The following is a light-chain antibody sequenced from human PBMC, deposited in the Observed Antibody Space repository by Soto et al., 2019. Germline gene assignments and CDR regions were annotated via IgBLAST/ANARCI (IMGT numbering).Light chain of an antibody. CDR3: QQRKNWQVT. V-gene: IGKV3D-11*02. CDR2: GXX. Sequence: EIVLTQSPGTLSLSPGERATLSCRASQSVSSNLARYKQXXGXXXXXXXXGXXTXATGTPARFSGSGSGTEFTLTISSLEPEDFAVYYCQQRKNWQVTFGQGPRLEIK. J-gene: IGKJ5*01. CDR1: QSVSSN.